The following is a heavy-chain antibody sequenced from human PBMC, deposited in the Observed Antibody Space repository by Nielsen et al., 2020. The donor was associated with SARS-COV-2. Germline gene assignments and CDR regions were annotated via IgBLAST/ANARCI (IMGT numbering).Heavy chain of an antibody. J-gene: IGHJ4*02. CDR3: AKVGWGLLWFGELFDRPLEDY. CDR2: ISGSGGST. Sequence: GESLKISCAASGFTFSSYAMSWVRQAPGKGLEWVSAISGSGGSTYYADSVKGRFTISRDNSKNTLYLQMNSLRAEDTAVYYCAKVGWGLLWFGELFDRPLEDYWGQGTLVTVSS. CDR1: GFTFSSYA. V-gene: IGHV3-23*01. D-gene: IGHD3-10*01.